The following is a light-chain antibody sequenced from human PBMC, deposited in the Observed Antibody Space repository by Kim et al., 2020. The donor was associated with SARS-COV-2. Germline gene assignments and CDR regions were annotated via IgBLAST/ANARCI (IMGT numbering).Light chain of an antibody. V-gene: IGLV3-21*04. CDR2: YDS. CDR1: SIGCKS. Sequence: PGKTARVAGGGNSIGCKSVRWYQQKSGQAPVLVMYYDSDRPSGIPERFSGSNSGNTATLTISRVEAGDEADYYCQVWDSSSDHRVVFGGGTQLTVL. CDR3: QVWDSSSDHRVV. J-gene: IGLJ2*01.